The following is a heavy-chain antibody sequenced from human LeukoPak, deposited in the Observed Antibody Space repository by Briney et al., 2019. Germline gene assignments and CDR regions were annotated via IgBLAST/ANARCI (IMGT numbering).Heavy chain of an antibody. D-gene: IGHD5-12*01. CDR2: IYPGNSDT. J-gene: IGHJ4*02. CDR1: GYTFTNYW. Sequence: GESLQISCQGSGYTFTNYWIGWVRQLPGKGLEWMGIIYPGNSDTRYSPSFQGRVTISADKSISTAYLQWSSLKASDTAMYYCARLGYSGYEPFDYWGQGTLVTVSS. CDR3: ARLGYSGYEPFDY. V-gene: IGHV5-51*01.